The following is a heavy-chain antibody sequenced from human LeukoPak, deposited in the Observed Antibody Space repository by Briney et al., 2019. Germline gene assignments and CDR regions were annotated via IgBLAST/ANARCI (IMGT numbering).Heavy chain of an antibody. CDR3: ARPDIVVVPAVTSYAFDI. CDR1: GGSISSGGYY. V-gene: IGHV4-31*03. Sequence: SETLSLTCTVSGGSISSGGYYWSWIRQHPGKGLEWIGYIYYSGSTYYNPSLKSRVTISVDTSKNQFSLKLTSVTAADTAVYYCARPDIVVVPAVTSYAFDIWGQGTMVTVSS. CDR2: IYYSGST. J-gene: IGHJ3*02. D-gene: IGHD2-2*01.